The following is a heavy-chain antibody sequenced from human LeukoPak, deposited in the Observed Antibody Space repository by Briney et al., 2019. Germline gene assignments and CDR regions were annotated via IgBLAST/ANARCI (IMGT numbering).Heavy chain of an antibody. V-gene: IGHV4-4*02. CDR1: GGSISSSNW. J-gene: IGHJ3*01. CDR3: ARDTSGYNLLGAFDL. Sequence: SETRSLTCAVSGGSISSSNWWSWVRQPPGKGLEWIGEIYHSGSTNYNPSLKSRVTISVDKSKNQFSLKLNSVTAADTAVYYCARDTSGYNLLGAFDLWGQGTMVTVSS. D-gene: IGHD5-12*01. CDR2: IYHSGST.